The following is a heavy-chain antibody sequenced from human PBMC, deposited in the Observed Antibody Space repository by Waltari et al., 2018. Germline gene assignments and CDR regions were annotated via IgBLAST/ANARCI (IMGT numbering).Heavy chain of an antibody. D-gene: IGHD1-26*01. CDR2: ISGSGGST. V-gene: IGHV3-23*01. Sequence: EVQLLESGGGLVQPGGSLRLSCAASGFPFSSDAMSCVRQAPGKGLEWVSAISGSGGSTYYADSVKGRFTISRDNSKNTLYLQMNSLRAEDTAVYYCAKFSEVGGYGMDVWGQGTTVTVSS. CDR1: GFPFSSDA. CDR3: AKFSEVGGYGMDV. J-gene: IGHJ6*02.